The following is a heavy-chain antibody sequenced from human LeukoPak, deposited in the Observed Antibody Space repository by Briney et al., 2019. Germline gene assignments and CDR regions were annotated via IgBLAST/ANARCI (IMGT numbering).Heavy chain of an antibody. J-gene: IGHJ4*02. CDR1: GFTFSSYS. V-gene: IGHV3-23*01. CDR2: TSDRGDYT. D-gene: IGHD1-26*01. CDR3: AKKAQYNGNYPLDY. Sequence: GGSLRLSCAASGFTFSSYSMNWVRQAPGKGLEWVSGTSDRGDYTYYADSVKGRFTISRDNSKNTLYLQMNSLRAEDTALYFCAKKAQYNGNYPLDYWGQGTLVTVSS.